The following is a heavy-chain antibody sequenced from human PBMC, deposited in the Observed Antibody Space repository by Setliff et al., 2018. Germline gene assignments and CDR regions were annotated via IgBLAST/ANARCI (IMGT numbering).Heavy chain of an antibody. CDR3: ATLLANYGSGMDV. CDR2: LYHTGST. V-gene: IGHV4-38-2*02. J-gene: IGHJ6*02. D-gene: IGHD3-10*01. CDR1: GYSIRSDYY. Sequence: ETLPLTCTVSGYSIRSDYYWGWIRQPPGKGLEWIGSLYHTGSTDYNPSLNSRVTISVDASKNQFSLKVNSVTAADTAVYYCATLLANYGSGMDVWGQGTTVTVSS.